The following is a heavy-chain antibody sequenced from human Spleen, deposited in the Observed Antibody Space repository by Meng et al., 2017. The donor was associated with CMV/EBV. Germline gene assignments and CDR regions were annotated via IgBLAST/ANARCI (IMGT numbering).Heavy chain of an antibody. Sequence: QGQLVKSGAEVKKPGASVKVSCKASGYTFTGYYMHWVRQAPGQGLEWMGWINPNSGGTNYAQKFQGRVTMTRDTSISTAYMELSRLRSDDTAVYYCARDTGFWSGEADYWGQGTLVTVSS. V-gene: IGHV1-2*02. D-gene: IGHD3-3*01. CDR3: ARDTGFWSGEADY. J-gene: IGHJ4*02. CDR2: INPNSGGT. CDR1: GYTFTGYY.